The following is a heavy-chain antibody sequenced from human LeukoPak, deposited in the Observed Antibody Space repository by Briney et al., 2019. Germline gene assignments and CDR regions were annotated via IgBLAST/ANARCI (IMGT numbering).Heavy chain of an antibody. CDR3: ARDRGFRKSLYYYYGMDV. Sequence: GGSLRLSCVASEFTFSNYEMNWVRQAPGQGLEWVSYISSSGTTIYYADSVKGRVTISRDNAKNSLYLQMNSLRADDTAVYYCARDRGFRKSLYYYYGMDVWGQGTTVTVSS. J-gene: IGHJ6*02. D-gene: IGHD3-10*01. CDR1: EFTFSNYE. V-gene: IGHV3-48*03. CDR2: ISSSGTTI.